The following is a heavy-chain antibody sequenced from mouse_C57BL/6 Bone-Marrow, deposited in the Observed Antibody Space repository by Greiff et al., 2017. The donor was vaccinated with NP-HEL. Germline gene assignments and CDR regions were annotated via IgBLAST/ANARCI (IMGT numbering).Heavy chain of an antibody. J-gene: IGHJ2*01. V-gene: IGHV1-50*01. CDR1: GYTFTSYW. CDR2: IDPSDSYT. Sequence: VKQSCKASGYTFTSYWMQWVKQRPGQGLEWIGEIDPSDSYTNYNQKFKGKATLTVDTSSSTAYMQLSSLTSEDSAVYYCARRGLRPYYFDYWGQGTTLTVSS. CDR3: ARRGLRPYYFDY. D-gene: IGHD1-1*01.